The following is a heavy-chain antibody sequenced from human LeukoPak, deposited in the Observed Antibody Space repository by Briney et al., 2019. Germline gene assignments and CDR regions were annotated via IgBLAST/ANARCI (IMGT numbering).Heavy chain of an antibody. CDR1: GFRFSGYV. J-gene: IGHJ4*02. V-gene: IGHV3-23*01. CDR2: IDFSDDGAS. CDR3: ARVDSGNYDY. D-gene: IGHD1-26*01. Sequence: GGSLRLSCAASGFRFSGYVMSWVRQAPGKGLEYVSSIDFSDDGASYYADSVKGRFTISRDNSKNALFLQMNSLRVEDTAFYYCARVDSGNYDYWGQGTLLTVSS.